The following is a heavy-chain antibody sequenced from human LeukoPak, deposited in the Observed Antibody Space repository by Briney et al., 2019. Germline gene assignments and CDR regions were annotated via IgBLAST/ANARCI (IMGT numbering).Heavy chain of an antibody. V-gene: IGHV3-23*01. CDR1: GFTFGSYA. J-gene: IGHJ4*02. D-gene: IGHD3-22*01. Sequence: GGSLRLSCAASGFTFGSYAMSWVRQAPGKGLEWVSFISPNADRTSKADSVEGRFTISRDNPRNTLYLQMNSLRDDDTAVYYCAIMHGYYDGSGYWVQWGQGTLVTVSS. CDR2: ISPNADRT. CDR3: AIMHGYYDGSGYWVQ.